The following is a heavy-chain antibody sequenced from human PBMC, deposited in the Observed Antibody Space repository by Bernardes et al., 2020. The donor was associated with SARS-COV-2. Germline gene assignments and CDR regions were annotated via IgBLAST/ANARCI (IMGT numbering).Heavy chain of an antibody. J-gene: IGHJ5*02. CDR2: ISADNGNT. CDR1: GYTFTSYG. V-gene: IGHV1-18*01. CDR3: ATVVGYSYGGGWFDP. Sequence: ASVKVSCKASGYTFTSYGISWVRQAPGQGLEWMGWISADNGNTNYAQKLQGRVTMTTDTSTNTAYMELRSLRSDDPAVYYCATVVGYSYGGGWFDPWGQGTLVTVSS. D-gene: IGHD5-18*01.